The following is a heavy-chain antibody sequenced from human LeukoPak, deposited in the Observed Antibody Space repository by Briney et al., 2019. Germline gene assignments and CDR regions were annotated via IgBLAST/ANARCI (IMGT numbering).Heavy chain of an antibody. D-gene: IGHD6-13*01. CDR3: QGKAAAGTSY. CDR2: ISYDGSNK. Sequence: GRSLRLSCAASGFTFSSYAMRWVRQAPGKGLEWVAVISYDGSNKYYADSVKGRFTISRDNSKNTLYLQMNSLRAEDTAVYYCQGKAAAGTSYWGQGTLVTVSS. J-gene: IGHJ4*02. CDR1: GFTFSSYA. V-gene: IGHV3-30-3*01.